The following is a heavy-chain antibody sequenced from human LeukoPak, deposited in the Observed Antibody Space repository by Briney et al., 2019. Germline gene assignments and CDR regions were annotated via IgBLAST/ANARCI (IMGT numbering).Heavy chain of an antibody. V-gene: IGHV3-23*01. CDR2: ISGSGGST. D-gene: IGHD5-12*01. CDR1: GFTFSSYA. Sequence: PGGSLRLSCAASGFTFSSYAMSWVRQAPGKGLEWVSAISGSGGSTYYADSVKGRFTISRDSSKNTLYLQMNSLRAEDTAVYYCAKDLLGMVATQYYFDYWGQGTLVTVSS. J-gene: IGHJ4*02. CDR3: AKDLLGMVATQYYFDY.